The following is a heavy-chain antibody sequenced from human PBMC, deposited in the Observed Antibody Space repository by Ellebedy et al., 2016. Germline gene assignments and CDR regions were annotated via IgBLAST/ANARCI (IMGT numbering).Heavy chain of an antibody. Sequence: SLKISXAASGFTFDDYAMHWVRQAPGKGLEWVSGISWNSGSIGYADSVKGRFTISRDNAKNSLYLQMNSLRAEDTALYYCAKDALYDSSGYNDLGWFDPWGQGTLVTVSS. V-gene: IGHV3-9*01. CDR3: AKDALYDSSGYNDLGWFDP. CDR1: GFTFDDYA. J-gene: IGHJ5*02. D-gene: IGHD3-22*01. CDR2: ISWNSGSI.